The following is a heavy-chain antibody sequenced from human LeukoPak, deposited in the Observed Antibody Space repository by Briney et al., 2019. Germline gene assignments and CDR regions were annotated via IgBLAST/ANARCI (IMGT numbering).Heavy chain of an antibody. Sequence: GESLKICCKGSGYSFTSYWIGWVRQMPGKGLEWMGIIYPGDSDTRYSPSFQGQVTISADKSISTAYLQWSSLKASDTAMCYCARKGYYYDSSGYYHSAFDIWGQGTMVTVSS. CDR3: ARKGYYYDSSGYYHSAFDI. CDR2: IYPGDSDT. D-gene: IGHD3-22*01. CDR1: GYSFTSYW. V-gene: IGHV5-51*01. J-gene: IGHJ3*02.